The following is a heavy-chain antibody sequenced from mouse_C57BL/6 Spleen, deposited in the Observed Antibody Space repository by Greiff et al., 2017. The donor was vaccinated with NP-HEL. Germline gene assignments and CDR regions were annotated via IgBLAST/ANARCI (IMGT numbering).Heavy chain of an antibody. V-gene: IGHV1-19*01. CDR3: AREGGLRPFAY. D-gene: IGHD2-4*01. CDR1: GYTFTDYY. CDR2: INPYNGGT. J-gene: IGHJ3*01. Sequence: EVQRVESGPVLVKPGASVKMSCKASGYTFTDYYMNWVKQSHGKSLEWIGVINPYNGGTSYNQKFKGKATLTVDKSSSTAYMELNSLTSEDSAVYYCAREGGLRPFAYWGQGTLVTVSA.